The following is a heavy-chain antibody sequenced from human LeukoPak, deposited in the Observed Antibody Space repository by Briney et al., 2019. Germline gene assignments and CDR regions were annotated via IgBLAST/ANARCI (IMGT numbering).Heavy chain of an antibody. Sequence: GGSLRLSCAASGGTFKSYAMTWVRQAPGKGLEWVSVISGSGDSTYYAESEKGRFTTSRDNSNDTLLLQMTILTAEETAVYFAASTRFYYYNMDVWGKGTTVTVSS. D-gene: IGHD1-1*01. V-gene: IGHV3-23*01. CDR1: GGTFKSYA. CDR2: ISGSGDST. CDR3: ASTRFYYYNMDV. J-gene: IGHJ6*03.